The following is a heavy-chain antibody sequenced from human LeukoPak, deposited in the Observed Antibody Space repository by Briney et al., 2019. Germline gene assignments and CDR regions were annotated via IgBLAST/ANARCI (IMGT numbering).Heavy chain of an antibody. V-gene: IGHV3-23*01. CDR2: ISGSGGST. CDR1: GFTFSSYA. Sequence: GGSLRLSCAASGFTFSSYAMSWVRQAPGKGLEWVSAISGSGGSTYYADSVKGRFTISRDISKNTLYLQMNSLRAEDTAVYYCAKDVTIFGVVSLDYWGQGTLVTVSS. J-gene: IGHJ4*02. CDR3: AKDVTIFGVVSLDY. D-gene: IGHD3-3*01.